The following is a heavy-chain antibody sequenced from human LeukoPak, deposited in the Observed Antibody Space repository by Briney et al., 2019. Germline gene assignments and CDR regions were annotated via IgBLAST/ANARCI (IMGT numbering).Heavy chain of an antibody. CDR3: ARGGYCSSTSCSFDI. J-gene: IGHJ3*02. D-gene: IGHD2-2*01. CDR2: IYHSGST. Sequence: SETLSLTCAVSGGSISSSNGWSRVRQPPGKGLEWIGEIYHSGSTNYNPSLKSRVTISVDKSKNQFSLKLSSVTAADTAVYYCARGGYCSSTSCSFDIWGQGTMVTVSS. V-gene: IGHV4-4*02. CDR1: GGSISSSNG.